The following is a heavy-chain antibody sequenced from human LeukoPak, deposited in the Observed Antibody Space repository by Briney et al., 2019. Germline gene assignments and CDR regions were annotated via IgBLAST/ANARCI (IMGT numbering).Heavy chain of an antibody. J-gene: IGHJ4*02. CDR1: GFTFTNYA. CDR3: AKAYHYGAGSSFDY. Sequence: PGGSLRLSCAASGFTFTNYAMSWVRQAPGKGLEWVSAISARGDNTYYADSVKGRFSISRDNSQNTQYLQMNSPRAEDTAIYYCAKAYHYGAGSSFDYWGQGILVTVSS. CDR2: ISARGDNT. V-gene: IGHV3-23*01. D-gene: IGHD3-10*01.